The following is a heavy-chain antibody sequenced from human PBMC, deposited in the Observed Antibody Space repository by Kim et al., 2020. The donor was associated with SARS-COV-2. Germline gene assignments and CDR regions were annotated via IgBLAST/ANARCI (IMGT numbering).Heavy chain of an antibody. CDR2: IYYSGST. J-gene: IGHJ3*02. Sequence: SETLSLTCTVSGGSISSSSYYWGWIRQPPGKGLEWIGSIYYSGSTYYNPSLKSRVTISVDTSKNQFSLKLSSVTAADTAVYYCARVSSGVQAIAARATDAFDIWGHGTMVTVSS. CDR1: GGSISSSSYY. CDR3: ARVSSGVQAIAARATDAFDI. D-gene: IGHD6-6*01. V-gene: IGHV4-39*01.